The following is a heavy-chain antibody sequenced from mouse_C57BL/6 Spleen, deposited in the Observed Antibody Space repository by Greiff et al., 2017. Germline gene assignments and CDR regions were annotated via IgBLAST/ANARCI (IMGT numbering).Heavy chain of an antibody. CDR3: ARSMVTTDY. CDR2: INPGSGGT. CDR1: GYAFTNYL. Sequence: VQLQQSGAELVRPGTSVKVSCKASGYAFTNYLIEWVKQRPGQGLEWIGVINPGSGGTNYNEKFKGKATLTADKSSSTAYMQLSSLTSEDSAVYFCARSMVTTDYWGQGTTLTVSS. V-gene: IGHV1-54*01. J-gene: IGHJ2*01. D-gene: IGHD2-2*01.